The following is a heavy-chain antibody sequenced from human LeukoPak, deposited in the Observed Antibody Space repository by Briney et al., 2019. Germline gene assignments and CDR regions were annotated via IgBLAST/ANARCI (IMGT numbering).Heavy chain of an antibody. CDR2: ISSSGSTL. V-gene: IGHV3-11*01. CDR1: GFTFSDYY. D-gene: IGHD3-9*01. Sequence: PGGSLSLSRAASGFTFSDYYMSWIRQAPGKGREWVSYISSSGSTLYYADSVKGRCTISRDNAKNSLSMQINSLRAEDTAVYYCARTSTGGSDYDILTGYYNRRGAFDYWGQGTLVTVSS. CDR3: ARTSTGGSDYDILTGYYNRRGAFDY. J-gene: IGHJ4*02.